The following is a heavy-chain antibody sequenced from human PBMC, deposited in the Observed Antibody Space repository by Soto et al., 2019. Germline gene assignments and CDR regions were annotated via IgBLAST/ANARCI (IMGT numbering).Heavy chain of an antibody. V-gene: IGHV1-18*01. CDR2: ISAYNGNT. CDR1: GYTFTSYG. Sequence: QVQLVQSGAEVKKPGASVKVSCKASGYTFTSYGISWVRQAPGQGLEWMGWISAYNGNTNYAQKLQGRVTMTTDTCTGTAYMELRSLCSDDTGVFFCAGDNGYVSAYWGQGTLVTVSS. J-gene: IGHJ4*02. CDR3: AGDNGYVSAY. D-gene: IGHD5-12*01.